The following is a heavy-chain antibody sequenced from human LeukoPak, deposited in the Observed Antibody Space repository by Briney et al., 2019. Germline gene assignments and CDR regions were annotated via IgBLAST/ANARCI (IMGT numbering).Heavy chain of an antibody. V-gene: IGHV1-2*02. CDR3: ARMRPVVPADLLDY. J-gene: IGHJ4*02. Sequence: ASVKVSCKASGYTFTGYYMHWVRQAPGQGLEWMGWINPNSGGTNYAQKFQGRVTMTRDTSISTAYMELSRLRSDDTAAYYCARMRPVVPADLLDYWGQGTLVTVSS. CDR2: INPNSGGT. D-gene: IGHD2-2*01. CDR1: GYTFTGYY.